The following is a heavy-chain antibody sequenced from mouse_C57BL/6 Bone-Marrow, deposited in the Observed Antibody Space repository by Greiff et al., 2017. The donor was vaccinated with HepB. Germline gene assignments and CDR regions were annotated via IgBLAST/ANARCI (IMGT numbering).Heavy chain of an antibody. J-gene: IGHJ3*01. D-gene: IGHD2-4*01. V-gene: IGHV6-3*01. CDR2: IRLKSDNYAT. CDR1: GFTFSNYW. CDR3: SYYDYDSAWFAY. Sequence: EVKLMDSGGGLVQPGGSMKLSCVASGFTFSNYWMNWVRQSPEKGLEWVAQIRLKSDNYATHYAESVKGRFTISRDDSKSSVYLQMNNLRAEDTGIYYCSYYDYDSAWFAYWGQGTLVTVSA.